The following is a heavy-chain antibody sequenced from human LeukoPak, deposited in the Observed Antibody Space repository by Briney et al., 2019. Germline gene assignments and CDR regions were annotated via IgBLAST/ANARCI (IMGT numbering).Heavy chain of an antibody. CDR2: IYHSGST. D-gene: IGHD3-10*01. Sequence: PSETLSLTCTVSGYSISSGYYWGWIRQPPGKGLEWIGSIYHSGSTYYNPSLKSRVTISVDTSKNQFSLKLSSVTAADTAVYYCARVSAPPGYYYYYYMDVWGKGTTVTVSS. CDR1: GYSISSGYY. V-gene: IGHV4-38-2*02. J-gene: IGHJ6*03. CDR3: ARVSAPPGYYYYYYMDV.